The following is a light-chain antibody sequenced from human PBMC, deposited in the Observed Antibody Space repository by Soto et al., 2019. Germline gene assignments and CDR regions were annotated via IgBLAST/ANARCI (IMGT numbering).Light chain of an antibody. Sequence: DIQMTQSPSTLSASVGDRVTITCRARQSISSWLAWYQQKPGKAPTLLIYDASSLESGVPSRFSGSGSGTEFTLTVSILQPDDFAPYYCQQYNSYPWTFGQGTKVEIK. V-gene: IGKV1-5*01. CDR2: DAS. CDR3: QQYNSYPWT. J-gene: IGKJ1*01. CDR1: QSISSW.